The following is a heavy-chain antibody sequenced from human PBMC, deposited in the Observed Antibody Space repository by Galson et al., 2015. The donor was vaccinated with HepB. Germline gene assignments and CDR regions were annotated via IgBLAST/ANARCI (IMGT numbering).Heavy chain of an antibody. CDR2: ISHDGTIK. D-gene: IGHD3-10*01. CDR3: AKDAYYYARDSFYGMDV. Sequence: SLRLSCAASGLRFNAYGLHWVRRAPGKGLEWVAVISHDGTIKYYADFVKGRFTISRDNSENTVSLVMNSLTVEDSAVYHCAKDAYYYARDSFYGMDVWGQGTTVAVSS. V-gene: IGHV3-30*18. J-gene: IGHJ6*02. CDR1: GLRFNAYG.